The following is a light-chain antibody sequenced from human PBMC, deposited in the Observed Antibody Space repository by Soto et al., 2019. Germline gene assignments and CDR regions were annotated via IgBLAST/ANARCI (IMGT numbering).Light chain of an antibody. CDR2: GAS. CDR1: QSVYSH. V-gene: IGKV3-15*01. J-gene: IGKJ4*01. CDR3: QLYNNRLSLT. Sequence: EIVMTQSPATLSVSPGERATLSCRASQSVYSHIAWYQQKPGQAPRLLIYGASTRATGIPARFSGSGSGTEFTLTISSLQSEDFAVYYCQLYNNRLSLTFGGGTKVEI.